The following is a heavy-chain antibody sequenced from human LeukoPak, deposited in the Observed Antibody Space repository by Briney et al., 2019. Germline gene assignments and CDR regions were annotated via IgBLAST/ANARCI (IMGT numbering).Heavy chain of an antibody. Sequence: PGGSLRLSCAASGFTFSTYAMSWVRQAPGKGLGWVSSISSSSSYIYYADSVKGRFTISRDNAKNSLYLQMNSLRAEDTAVYYCASLMSGYSYGTFDYWGQGTLVTVSS. CDR3: ASLMSGYSYGTFDY. CDR1: GFTFSTYA. CDR2: ISSSSSYI. D-gene: IGHD5-18*01. J-gene: IGHJ4*02. V-gene: IGHV3-21*01.